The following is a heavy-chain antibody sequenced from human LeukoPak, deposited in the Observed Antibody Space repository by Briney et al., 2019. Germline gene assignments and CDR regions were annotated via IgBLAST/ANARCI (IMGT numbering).Heavy chain of an antibody. CDR3: ARRERKQGTYYYYYGMDV. V-gene: IGHV5-51*01. Sequence: GESLKISCKASGYSFTTFWIGWVRQMPGKGLEWMGLIYPGDSDTRYRPSFQGQVTMSADKSISTAYLQWSSLKASDTAIYYCARRERKQGTYYYYYGMDVWGQGTTVTVSS. CDR1: GYSFTTFW. CDR2: IYPGDSDT. J-gene: IGHJ6*02.